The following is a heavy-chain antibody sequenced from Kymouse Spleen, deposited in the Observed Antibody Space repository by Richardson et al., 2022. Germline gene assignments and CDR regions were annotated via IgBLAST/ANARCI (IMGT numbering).Heavy chain of an antibody. CDR2: IKSKTDGGTT. V-gene: IGHV3-15*01. J-gene: IGHJ6*02. D-gene: IGHD6-19*01. CDR1: GFTFSNAW. Sequence: EVQLVESGGGLVKPGGSLRLSCAASGFTFSNAWMSWVRQAPGKGLEWVGRIKSKTDGGTTDYAAPVKGRFTISRDDSKNTLYLQMNSLKTEDTAVYYCTTEGSSGLYYYYYGMDVWGQGTTVTVSS. CDR3: TTEGSSGLYYYYYGMDV.